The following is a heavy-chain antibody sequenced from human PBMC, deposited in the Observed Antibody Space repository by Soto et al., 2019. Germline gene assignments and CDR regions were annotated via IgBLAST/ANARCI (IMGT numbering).Heavy chain of an antibody. CDR2: ISTTGSFT. CDR1: GFTFSDYY. D-gene: IGHD1-26*01. CDR3: ERAQWELGH. J-gene: IGHJ4*02. Sequence: GGSLRLSCAASGFTFSDYYMSWIRQAPGKGLEWVSFISTTGSFTNYADSLKGRFTISRDNAKNSLYLQINSLRGDDTAVYYCERAQWELGHWGQGTLVTVSS. V-gene: IGHV3-11*06.